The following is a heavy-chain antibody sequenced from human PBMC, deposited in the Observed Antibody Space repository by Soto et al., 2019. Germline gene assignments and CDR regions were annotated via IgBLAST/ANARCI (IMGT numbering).Heavy chain of an antibody. V-gene: IGHV3-23*01. J-gene: IGHJ4*02. CDR2: ISGSGGGT. Sequence: EVQLLESGGGLVQPGGSLRLSCAASGLTFSNYAMSWVRQAPGKGLEWVSAISGSGGGTYYADSVKGRFTIPRDNAKNSLYLQMNSLRAEDTAVYYCATDSGTSDYWGQGTPVTVSS. CDR1: GLTFSNYA. D-gene: IGHD1-1*01. CDR3: ATDSGTSDY.